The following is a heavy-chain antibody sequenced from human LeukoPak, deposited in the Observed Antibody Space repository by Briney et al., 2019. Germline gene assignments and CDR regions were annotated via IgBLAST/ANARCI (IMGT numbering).Heavy chain of an antibody. Sequence: ASVKVSCKASGYTFTSYYMHWVRQAPGQGLEWMGIINPSGGSTSYAQKFQGRVTMTRDTSTSTVYMELSSLRSEDTAVYYCTRETSSRYFDYWGQGTLVTVSS. CDR3: TRETSSRYFDY. CDR1: GYTFTSYY. CDR2: INPSGGST. V-gene: IGHV1-46*01. J-gene: IGHJ4*02.